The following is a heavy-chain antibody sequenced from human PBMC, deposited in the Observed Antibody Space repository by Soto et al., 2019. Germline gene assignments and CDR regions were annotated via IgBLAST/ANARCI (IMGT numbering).Heavy chain of an antibody. D-gene: IGHD4-4*01. Sequence: SETLSLTCTVSGGSISSGGYYWSWIRQHPGKGLEWIGYIYYSGSTYYNPSLKSRVTISVDTSKNQFSLKLSSVTAADTAVYYCARGIFGGLQYRHSYPGFNFDYWGQGTLVTVS. J-gene: IGHJ4*02. CDR3: ARGIFGGLQYRHSYPGFNFDY. V-gene: IGHV4-31*03. CDR1: GGSISSGGYY. CDR2: IYYSGST.